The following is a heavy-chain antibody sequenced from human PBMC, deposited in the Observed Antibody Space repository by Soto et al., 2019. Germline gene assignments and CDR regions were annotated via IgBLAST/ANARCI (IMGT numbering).Heavy chain of an antibody. D-gene: IGHD1-26*01. Sequence: ASVKVSCAISGFSVSSNYLSWVRQAPGKGLEWVSVHYSGGSTYYADSVQGRFTISRDKSNNTLYLQMRRVRAEDTAVYFCARHRHPRGTVGATSPLDPWGQGTQVTVSS. CDR2: HYSGGST. CDR3: ARHRHPRGTVGATSPLDP. V-gene: IGHV3-53*01. J-gene: IGHJ5*02. CDR1: GFSVSSNY.